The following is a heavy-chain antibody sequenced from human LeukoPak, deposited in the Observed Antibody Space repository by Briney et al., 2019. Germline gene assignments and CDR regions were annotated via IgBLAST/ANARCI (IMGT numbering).Heavy chain of an antibody. D-gene: IGHD3-22*01. CDR1: GYTFTSYD. J-gene: IGHJ3*02. Sequence: GSSVRVSCKASGYTFTSYDINWVRQATGQGLEWMGWMNPNSGNTGYAQKFQGRVTITRNTSISTAYMELSSLRSEDTAVYYCARVDLYDSSGYFAFDIWGQGTMVTVSS. CDR3: ARVDLYDSSGYFAFDI. V-gene: IGHV1-8*03. CDR2: MNPNSGNT.